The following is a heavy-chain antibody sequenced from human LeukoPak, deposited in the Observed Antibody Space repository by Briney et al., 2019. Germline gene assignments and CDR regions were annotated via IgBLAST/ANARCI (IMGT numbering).Heavy chain of an antibody. J-gene: IGHJ5*02. CDR3: ARGKAGTSWFDP. CDR2: INSDGSST. D-gene: IGHD1/OR15-1a*01. V-gene: IGHV3-74*01. Sequence: GGSLRLSCAASGFTFSSYRMYWFRQAPGKGLVWVSRINSDGSSTTYADSVKGLFTISRDNAKNTMYLQMNSLRDEDTAVYFCARGKAGTSWFDPWGQGTLVTVSS. CDR1: GFTFSSYR.